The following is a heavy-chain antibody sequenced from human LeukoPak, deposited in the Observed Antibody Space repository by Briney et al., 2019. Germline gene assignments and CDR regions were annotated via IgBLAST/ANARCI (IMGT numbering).Heavy chain of an antibody. D-gene: IGHD2/OR15-2a*01. Sequence: ASVKVCCTASGSTFTSYYMHRIRHPPGPGLGWMGIINPSGGSTSYAQKFQGRVTMTRDTSTSTVYMELSSPRSEDTAVYYCARDSPTYSHWGQGALGTVSS. V-gene: IGHV1-46*01. J-gene: IGHJ4*02. CDR1: GSTFTSYY. CDR3: ARDSPTYSH. CDR2: INPSGGST.